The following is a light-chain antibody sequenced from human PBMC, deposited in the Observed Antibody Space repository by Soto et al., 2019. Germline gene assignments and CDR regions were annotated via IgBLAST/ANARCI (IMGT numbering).Light chain of an antibody. V-gene: IGKV3-15*01. Sequence: ERVMTQSPATLSVSPGERATLSCRASESVSSHLAWYQQKPGLAPRLLIYGASTRATGVPARFIGSGSGTEFTLTISSLQSEDFAIYYCQHYNDWPLTFGQGTKVDIK. CDR1: ESVSSH. J-gene: IGKJ1*01. CDR2: GAS. CDR3: QHYNDWPLT.